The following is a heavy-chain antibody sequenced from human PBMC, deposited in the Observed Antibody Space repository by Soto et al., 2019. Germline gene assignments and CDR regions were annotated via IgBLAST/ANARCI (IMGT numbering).Heavy chain of an antibody. CDR3: AVGTMVRGVIGGMDV. D-gene: IGHD3-10*01. CDR1: GGSISSSSYY. Sequence: SETLSLTCTVSGGSISSSSYYWGWIRQPPGKGLEWIGSIYYSGSTYYNPSLKSRVTISVETSKNQFSLKLSSVTAADTAVYYCAVGTMVRGVIGGMDVWGQGTTVTVSS. CDR2: IYYSGST. J-gene: IGHJ6*02. V-gene: IGHV4-39*01.